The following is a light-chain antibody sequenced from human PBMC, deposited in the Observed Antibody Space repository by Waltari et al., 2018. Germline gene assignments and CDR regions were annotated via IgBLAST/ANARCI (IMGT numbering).Light chain of an antibody. CDR2: GAS. CDR1: QSVISN. Sequence: EIVMTQSPDTLSVSPGERATLSCRASQSVISNLAWYRQKPGQAPRLLIYGASTRATGIAARFTGSGSGTEFTLTISSLQSEDFAGYYCQQYKNWPLTFGGGTKVEIK. J-gene: IGKJ4*01. V-gene: IGKV3-15*01. CDR3: QQYKNWPLT.